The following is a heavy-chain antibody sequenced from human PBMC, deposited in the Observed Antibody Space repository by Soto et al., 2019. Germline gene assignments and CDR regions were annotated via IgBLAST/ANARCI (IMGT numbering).Heavy chain of an antibody. D-gene: IGHD3-22*01. Sequence: GGSLRLSCAASGFTFSDYYMSWIRQAPGKGLEWVSYISSSSSYTNYADSVKGRFTISRDNAKNSLYLQMNSLRAEDTAVYYCARSSSGYYYQPLFDYWGQGTLVTVSS. CDR3: ARSSSGYYYQPLFDY. CDR1: GFTFSDYY. J-gene: IGHJ4*02. V-gene: IGHV3-11*03. CDR2: ISSSSSYT.